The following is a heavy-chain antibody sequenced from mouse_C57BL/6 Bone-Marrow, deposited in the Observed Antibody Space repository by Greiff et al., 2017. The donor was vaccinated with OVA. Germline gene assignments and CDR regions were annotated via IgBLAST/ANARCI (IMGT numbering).Heavy chain of an antibody. Sequence: ESGPGLVQPSQSLSITCTVSGFSLTSYGVHWVRQPPGKGLEWLGVIWSGGSTDYNAAFISRLSISKDNSKSQVFFKMNSLQADDTAIYYCAKKDSNYEDAMDYWGQGTSVTVSS. J-gene: IGHJ4*01. CDR2: IWSGGST. V-gene: IGHV2-4*01. D-gene: IGHD2-5*01. CDR1: GFSLTSYG. CDR3: AKKDSNYEDAMDY.